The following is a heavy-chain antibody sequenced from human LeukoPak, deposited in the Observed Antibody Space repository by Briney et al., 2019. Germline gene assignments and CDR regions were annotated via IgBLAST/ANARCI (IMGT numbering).Heavy chain of an antibody. CDR2: IYYSGST. D-gene: IGHD5-12*01. J-gene: IGHJ4*02. CDR1: GASISNSDYY. CDR3: ARIRFSGYDSYYFET. Sequence: TSETLSLTCTVSGASISNSDYYWGWIRQPPGKGLEWIGSIYYSGSTCYNPSLKSRVSIPVDTSKNQFSLKLSSVTAADTSVYYCARIRFSGYDSYYFETWGQGSLVTVSS. V-gene: IGHV4-39*01.